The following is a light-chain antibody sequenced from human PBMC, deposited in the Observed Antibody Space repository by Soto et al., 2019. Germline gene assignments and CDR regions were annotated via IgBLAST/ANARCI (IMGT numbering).Light chain of an antibody. CDR3: HQTFSTHP. J-gene: IGKJ4*01. Sequence: IPLTLYPAALAASLGYRFTITCRASQSIRSYLNWYQQKPGKAPKLLIYAASSLQTGVSSRFSGSGSGTDFTLTIINLQTDDFPTYYCHQTFSTHPFSGGTMV. V-gene: IGKV1-39*01. CDR2: AAS. CDR1: QSIRSY.